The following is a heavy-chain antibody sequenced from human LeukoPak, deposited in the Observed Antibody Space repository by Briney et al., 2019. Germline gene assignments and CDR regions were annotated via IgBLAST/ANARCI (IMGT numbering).Heavy chain of an antibody. Sequence: SQTLSLTCAISGDSVSSNSAAWNWIRQSPSRGLEWLGRTYYRSKWYNDYAVSVKSRITINPDTSKNQFSLQLNSVTPEDTAVYYCARDRGVVAGAYYYYYGMDVWGQGTTVTVSS. V-gene: IGHV6-1*01. CDR3: ARDRGVVAGAYYYYYGMDV. J-gene: IGHJ6*02. CDR1: GDSVSSNSAA. CDR2: TYYRSKWYN. D-gene: IGHD6-19*01.